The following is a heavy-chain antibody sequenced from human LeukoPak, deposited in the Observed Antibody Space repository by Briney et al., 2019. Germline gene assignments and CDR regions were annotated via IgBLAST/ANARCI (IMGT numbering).Heavy chain of an antibody. V-gene: IGHV1-2*02. CDR3: ARASAETNLFYYYYYMDV. D-gene: IGHD2-2*01. CDR2: INPNSGGT. CDR1: GYTFTGYY. J-gene: IGHJ6*03. Sequence: ASVKVSCKASGYTFTGYYMHWVRQAPGQGLEWMGWINPNSGGTNYAQKFQGRVTMTRDTSISTAYMELSRLRSDDTAVYYCARASAETNLFYYYYYMDVWGKGTTVTVSS.